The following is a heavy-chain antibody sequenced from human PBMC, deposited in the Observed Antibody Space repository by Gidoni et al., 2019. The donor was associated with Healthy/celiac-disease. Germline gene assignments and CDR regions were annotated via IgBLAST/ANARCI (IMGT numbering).Heavy chain of an antibody. CDR1: GGSISSYY. CDR3: ARESKDIVVVPAANFDY. V-gene: IGHV4-4*07. D-gene: IGHD2-2*01. Sequence: QVQLQESGPGLVKPSETLSLTCTVSGGSISSYYWRWIRQPAGKGLEWIGRIYTSGSTNYNPSLKSRVTMSVDTSKNQFSLKLSAVTAADTAVYYCARESKDIVVVPAANFDYWGQGTLVTVSS. J-gene: IGHJ4*02. CDR2: IYTSGST.